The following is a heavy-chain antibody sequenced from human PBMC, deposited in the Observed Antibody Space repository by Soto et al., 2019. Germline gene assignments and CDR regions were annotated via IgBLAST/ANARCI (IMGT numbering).Heavy chain of an antibody. Sequence: QVQLVQSGAEVKKPGASVKISCKASGYTFTSYYMHWVRQAPGQGLEWMGIINPSGGSTNYAQKLQGIVAMIRETSTSTVYMELNSLRSEDTAVYYCARPPYPGCINAVCYPLDYWGQGTLVTVSS. CDR1: GYTFTSYY. V-gene: IGHV1-46*01. D-gene: IGHD2-8*01. CDR3: ARPPYPGCINAVCYPLDY. CDR2: INPSGGST. J-gene: IGHJ4*02.